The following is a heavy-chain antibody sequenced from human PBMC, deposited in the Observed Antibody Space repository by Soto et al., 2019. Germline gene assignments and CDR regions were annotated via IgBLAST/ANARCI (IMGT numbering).Heavy chain of an antibody. V-gene: IGHV4-39*01. CDR2: IYYSGST. Sequence: SETLSLTCTVSGGSISTNNYFWGWIRQPPGKGLEWIGSIYYSGSTYYNPSLKSRVTTSVDMSKNQFSLKLSSVTAADTAVYFCARYISARWFDPWGQGTLVT. J-gene: IGHJ5*02. D-gene: IGHD6-19*01. CDR3: ARYISARWFDP. CDR1: GGSISTNNYF.